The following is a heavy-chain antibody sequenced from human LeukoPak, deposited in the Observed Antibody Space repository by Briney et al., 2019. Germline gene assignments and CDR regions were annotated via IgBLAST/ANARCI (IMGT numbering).Heavy chain of an antibody. Sequence: SETLSLTCTVSGGSMRSYYWSWIRQPPGKGLEWIGYIYYSGSTSYNPSLKSRVTISVDTSKNQFSLKLTSLTAADTAVYYCAREVWTTAQNRYYYYGMDVWAKGPRSPSP. D-gene: IGHD4-11*01. CDR1: GGSMRSYY. J-gene: IGHJ6*02. V-gene: IGHV4-59*01. CDR3: AREVWTTAQNRYYYYGMDV. CDR2: IYYSGST.